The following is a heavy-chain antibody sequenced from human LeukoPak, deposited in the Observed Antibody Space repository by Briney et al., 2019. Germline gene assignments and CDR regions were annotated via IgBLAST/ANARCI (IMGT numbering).Heavy chain of an antibody. CDR1: GFTFSSYA. Sequence: GGSLRLSCAASGFTFSSYAMHWVRQAPGKGLEWVAVISYDGSNKYYADSVKGRFTISRDNSKNTLYLQMNSLRAEDTAVYYCASDPYYYDSSGYWYGMDVWGQGTTVTVSS. D-gene: IGHD3-22*01. J-gene: IGHJ6*02. V-gene: IGHV3-30*04. CDR2: ISYDGSNK. CDR3: ASDPYYYDSSGYWYGMDV.